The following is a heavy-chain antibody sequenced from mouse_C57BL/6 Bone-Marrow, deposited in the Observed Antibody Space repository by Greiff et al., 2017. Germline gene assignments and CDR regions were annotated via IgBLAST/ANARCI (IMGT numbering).Heavy chain of an antibody. CDR2: ISDGGSYT. CDR3: ARDGGPLTTVVATDY. J-gene: IGHJ2*01. CDR1: GFTFSSYA. V-gene: IGHV5-4*01. Sequence: EVKLMESGGGLVKPGGSLKLSCAASGFTFSSYAMSWVRQTPEKRLEWVATISDGGSYTYYPDNVKGRFSISRDNAKNNLYLQMSHLKSEDTAMYYCARDGGPLTTVVATDYWGQGTTLTVSS. D-gene: IGHD1-1*01.